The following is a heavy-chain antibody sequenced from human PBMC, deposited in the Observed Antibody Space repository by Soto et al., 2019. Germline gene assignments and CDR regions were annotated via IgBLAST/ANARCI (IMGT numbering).Heavy chain of an antibody. CDR3: ARLRVEYYYGSGSYYWFDP. V-gene: IGHV4-4*07. J-gene: IGHJ5*02. D-gene: IGHD3-10*01. CDR1: GGSISSYY. Sequence: SETLSLTCTVPGGSISSYYWSWIRQPAGKGLEWIGRIYTSGSTNYNPSLKSRVTMSVDTSKNQFSLKLSSVTAADTAVYYCARLRVEYYYGSGSYYWFDPWGQGTLVTVSS. CDR2: IYTSGST.